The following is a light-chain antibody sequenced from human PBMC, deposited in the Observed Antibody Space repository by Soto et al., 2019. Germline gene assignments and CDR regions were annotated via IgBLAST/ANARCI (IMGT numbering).Light chain of an antibody. CDR2: DAS. V-gene: IGKV1-5*01. J-gene: IGKJ1*01. CDR1: QSISSW. Sequence: QMTQSPSTLSGSVGDRVTITCRASQSISSWLAWYQQKPGKAPKLLIYDASSLESGVPSRFSGSGSGTKFTLTISSLQPDDFATYDCQQYNSYWTFGQGTKVEMK. CDR3: QQYNSYWT.